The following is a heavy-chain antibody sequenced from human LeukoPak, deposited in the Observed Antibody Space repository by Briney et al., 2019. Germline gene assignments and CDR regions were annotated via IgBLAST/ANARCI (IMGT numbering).Heavy chain of an antibody. CDR3: ARAQCCPGTPDY. J-gene: IGHJ4*02. Sequence: SETLSLTCTVSGGSISSGSYYWSWIRQPAGKGLEWIGRIYTSGSTNYNPSLKSRVTISVDTSKNQFSLKLSSVTTADTAVYYCARAQCCPGTPDYWGQGTLVTVSS. CDR1: GGSISSGSYY. V-gene: IGHV4-61*02. CDR2: IYTSGST. D-gene: IGHD2-15*01.